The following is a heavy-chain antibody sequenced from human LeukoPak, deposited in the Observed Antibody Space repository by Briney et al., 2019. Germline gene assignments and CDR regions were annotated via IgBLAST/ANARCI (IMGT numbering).Heavy chain of an antibody. CDR2: INPSGGST. Sequence: ASVKVSCKASGYIFTSYFMHWVRQAPGQGLEWMGLINPSGGSTRYAQKFQGRVTMTRDMSTSTVYMELSSLRSEDTAVYYCARDAASYYYYYMDVWGKGTTVTISS. CDR3: ARDAASYYYYYMDV. D-gene: IGHD6-13*01. CDR1: GYIFTSYF. V-gene: IGHV1-46*01. J-gene: IGHJ6*03.